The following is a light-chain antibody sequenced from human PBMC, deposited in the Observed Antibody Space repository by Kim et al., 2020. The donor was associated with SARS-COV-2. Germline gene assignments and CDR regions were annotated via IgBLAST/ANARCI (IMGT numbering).Light chain of an antibody. J-gene: IGLJ3*02. Sequence: SVSPGQTARITCSGDVLAKKYARWFQQKPGQGPVLVIYKDSERPSGIPERFSGSSSGTTVTLTISGAQVEDEADYYCYSAADNNWVFGGGTQLTVL. V-gene: IGLV3-27*01. CDR3: YSAADNNWV. CDR1: VLAKKY. CDR2: KDS.